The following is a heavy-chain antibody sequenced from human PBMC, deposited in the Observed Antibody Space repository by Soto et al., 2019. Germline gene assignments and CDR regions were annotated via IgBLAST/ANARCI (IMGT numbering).Heavy chain of an antibody. V-gene: IGHV3-7*04. J-gene: IGHJ4*02. D-gene: IGHD2-15*01. CDR2: INHDGSEK. Sequence: DVLVVESGGGLVQPGGSLRLSCVTSGFTFSGFWMSWVRQAPGKGLEWVAYINHDGSEKYYVDSMAGRVTISRDNAKTSLYLQMNSLKDDDAAVYYCARARASGRYWGQGTVVTVSS. CDR3: ARARASGRY. CDR1: GFTFSGFW.